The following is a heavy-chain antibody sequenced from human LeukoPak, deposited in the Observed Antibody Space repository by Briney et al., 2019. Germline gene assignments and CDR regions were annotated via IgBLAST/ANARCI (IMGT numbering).Heavy chain of an antibody. Sequence: GGSLRLSCAASGFTFSSYAMSWVRHAPGKGLEWVSAISGSGGSTYYADSVKGRFTISRDNSKNTLYLQMNSLRAEDTAVYYCAKDRYYDSSGLSFDYWGQGTLVTVSS. D-gene: IGHD3-22*01. V-gene: IGHV3-23*01. CDR2: ISGSGGST. CDR1: GFTFSSYA. J-gene: IGHJ4*02. CDR3: AKDRYYDSSGLSFDY.